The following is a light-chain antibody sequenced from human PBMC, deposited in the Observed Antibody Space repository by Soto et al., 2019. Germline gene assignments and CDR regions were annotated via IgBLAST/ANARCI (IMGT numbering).Light chain of an antibody. J-gene: IGKJ2*02. CDR3: QHQGT. CDR1: QSISSW. V-gene: IGKV1-5*03. Sequence: DIQMTQSPSTLSASVGDRVTITCRASQSISSWLAWYQQKPGKAPKLLIYKASSLESGVPSRFSGSVSGTEFTLTISSLQPDDFATYYCQHQGTFGQGTKMDIK. CDR2: KAS.